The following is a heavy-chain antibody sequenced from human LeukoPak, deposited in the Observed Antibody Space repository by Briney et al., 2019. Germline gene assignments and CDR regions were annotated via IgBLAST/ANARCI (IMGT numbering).Heavy chain of an antibody. V-gene: IGHV3-33*06. CDR1: GFTFSNYG. CDR2: IYYDGSNK. Sequence: GGSLRLSCTASGFTFSNYGMHWVRQAPGKELERVALIYYDGSNKYYADSVKGRFTISRDNSRNTLFLQMNSLRAEDTAVYYCANNFDYWGQGTLVTVSS. J-gene: IGHJ4*02. CDR3: ANNFDY.